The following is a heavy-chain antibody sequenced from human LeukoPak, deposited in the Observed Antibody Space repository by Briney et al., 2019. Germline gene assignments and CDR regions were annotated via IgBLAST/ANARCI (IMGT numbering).Heavy chain of an antibody. Sequence: SETLSLTCTVSGGSISSYYWNWIRQPPGKGLEWIGYIYYSGSTNYNPSLKSRVTISVDTSKNQFSLKLSSVTAADTVVYYCARGADSSGYYSIFYFDYWGQGTLVTVSS. CDR3: ARGADSSGYYSIFYFDY. V-gene: IGHV4-59*01. J-gene: IGHJ4*02. D-gene: IGHD3-22*01. CDR1: GGSISSYY. CDR2: IYYSGST.